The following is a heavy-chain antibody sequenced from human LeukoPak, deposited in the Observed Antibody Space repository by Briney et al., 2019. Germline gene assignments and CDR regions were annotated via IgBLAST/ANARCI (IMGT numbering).Heavy chain of an antibody. CDR2: INHSGST. Sequence: SETPSLTCAVYGGSFSGYYWSWIRQPPGKGLEWIGEINHSGSTNYNPSLKSRVTISVDTSKNQFSLKLSSVTAADTAVYYCARVTQYDFWSGYYPGIDYWGQGTLVTVSS. CDR3: ARVTQYDFWSGYYPGIDY. J-gene: IGHJ4*02. V-gene: IGHV4-34*01. D-gene: IGHD3-3*01. CDR1: GGSFSGYY.